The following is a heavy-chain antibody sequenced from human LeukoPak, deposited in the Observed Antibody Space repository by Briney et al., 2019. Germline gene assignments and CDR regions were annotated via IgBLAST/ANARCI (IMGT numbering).Heavy chain of an antibody. D-gene: IGHD5-18*01. V-gene: IGHV3-30*19. Sequence: GGSLRLSCAASGFTFSSYGMHWVRQAPGKGLEWVAVISNDGSNKYYADSAKGRFTISRDNSKNTLYLQMNSLRAEDTAVYYCARGLQYSPNAFDIWGQGTMVTVSS. CDR3: ARGLQYSPNAFDI. CDR2: ISNDGSNK. CDR1: GFTFSSYG. J-gene: IGHJ3*02.